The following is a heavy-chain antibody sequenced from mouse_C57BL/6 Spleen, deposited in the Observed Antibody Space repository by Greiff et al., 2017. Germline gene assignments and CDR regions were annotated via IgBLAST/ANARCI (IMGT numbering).Heavy chain of an antibody. Sequence: QVQLKQPGAELVKPGASVKLSCKASVYTFTSYWLHWVKQRPGQGLEWIGMIHPNSGSTNYNEKFKSKATLTVDKSSSTAYMQLSSLTSEDSAVYYCARSGGSYYAMTTGVKKPQSPSPQ. CDR2: IHPNSGST. CDR3: ARSGGSYYAMTT. J-gene: IGHJ4*01. D-gene: IGHD3-1*01. CDR1: VYTFTSYW. V-gene: IGHV1-64*01.